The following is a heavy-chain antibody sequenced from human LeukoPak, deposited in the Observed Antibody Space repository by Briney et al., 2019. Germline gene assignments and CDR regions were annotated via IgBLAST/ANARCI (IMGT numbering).Heavy chain of an antibody. Sequence: PSGTLSLTCAVSGGSISSSNWWSWVRQPPGKGLEWIGEIYHSGSTNYNPSLKSRVTISVDKSKNQFSLKLSSVTAADTAVYYCAGLGGHKVAYFDYWGQGTLVTVSS. J-gene: IGHJ4*02. D-gene: IGHD1-26*01. CDR2: IYHSGST. V-gene: IGHV4-4*02. CDR3: AGLGGHKVAYFDY. CDR1: GGSISSSNW.